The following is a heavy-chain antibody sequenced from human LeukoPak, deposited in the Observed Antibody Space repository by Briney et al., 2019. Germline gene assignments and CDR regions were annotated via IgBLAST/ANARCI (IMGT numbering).Heavy chain of an antibody. V-gene: IGHV3-21*01. CDR2: ITSNSDYL. D-gene: IGHD1-26*01. Sequence: PGGSLRLSCAASGFTFSSYSMNWVRQAPGKGLEWVSGITSNSDYLYYADSMKGRLTISRDNAKNSLFLQMNSLRAEDTAVYYCARDTRTFDYWGQGTQVTVSS. J-gene: IGHJ4*02. CDR1: GFTFSSYS. CDR3: ARDTRTFDY.